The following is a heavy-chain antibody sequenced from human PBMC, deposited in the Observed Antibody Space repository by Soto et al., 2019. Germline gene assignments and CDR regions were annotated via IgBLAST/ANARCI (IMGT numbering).Heavy chain of an antibody. CDR2: INHSGTT. V-gene: IGHV4-34*01. J-gene: IGHJ6*02. D-gene: IGHD2-21*02. CDR1: GGSFSGFY. CDR3: ARADRTLVTSYGLDV. Sequence: SETLSLTCAVSGGSFSGFYWTWIRQPPGEGLEWIGEINHSGTTNFNPSLRSRLTISLDSSKKHFSLKLTSMTAADAAVYYCARADRTLVTSYGLDVWGQGTTVTGS.